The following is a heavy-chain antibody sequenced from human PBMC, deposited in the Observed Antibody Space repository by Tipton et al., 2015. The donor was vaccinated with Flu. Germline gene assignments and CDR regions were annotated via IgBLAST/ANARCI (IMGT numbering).Heavy chain of an antibody. V-gene: IGHV4-4*07. CDR2: IYASGVT. Sequence: TLSLTCTVSGGSMSNNFWSWFRQPAEKGLEWIGRIYASGVTNYNPSLKSRVTMSIDTSKNQFSLRLSSVTAADTAVYYCARDPHKLGGWSDAFDIWGQGTMVTVSS. D-gene: IGHD6-19*01. CDR1: GGSMSNNF. J-gene: IGHJ3*02. CDR3: ARDPHKLGGWSDAFDI.